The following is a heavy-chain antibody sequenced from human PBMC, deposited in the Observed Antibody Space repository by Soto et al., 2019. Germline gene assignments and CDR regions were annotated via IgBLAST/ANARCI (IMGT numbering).Heavy chain of an antibody. J-gene: IGHJ4*02. Sequence: EVQLVETGGGLIQPGGSLRLSCAASGFTVSSNYMSWVRQAPGKGLEWVSVIYSGGSTYYADSVKGRFTISRDNSKNTLYLQMNSLRAEDTAVYYCARDGPGRAAAAPYYFDYWGQGTLVTVSS. V-gene: IGHV3-53*02. CDR3: ARDGPGRAAAAPYYFDY. CDR1: GFTVSSNY. D-gene: IGHD6-13*01. CDR2: IYSGGST.